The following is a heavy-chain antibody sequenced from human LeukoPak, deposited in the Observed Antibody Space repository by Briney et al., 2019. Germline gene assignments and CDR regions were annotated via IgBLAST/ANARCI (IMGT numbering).Heavy chain of an antibody. CDR1: GFTVSSNY. D-gene: IGHD3-22*01. CDR2: IYSDDST. Sequence: GGSLRLSCAASGFTVSSNYMSWVRQAPGKGLEWVSVIYSDDSTYYADSVKGRFTISRDNSKNTVYLQMNSLRAEDTAVYYCARALYYHDSSDYYPFDYWGQGTLVTVSS. V-gene: IGHV3-53*01. J-gene: IGHJ4*02. CDR3: ARALYYHDSSDYYPFDY.